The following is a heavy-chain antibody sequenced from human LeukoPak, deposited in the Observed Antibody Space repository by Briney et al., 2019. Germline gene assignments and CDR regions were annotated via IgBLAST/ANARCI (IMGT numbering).Heavy chain of an antibody. D-gene: IGHD4-11*01. CDR3: AKDRGVYRLFDF. J-gene: IGHJ4*02. CDR1: GFTFSSYA. Sequence: GRSLRLSCAASGFTFSSYAMSWVRQAPGKGLEWVSAISGSGGSTYYADSVKGRFTISRDNSKNTLYLQMNSLRADDTAVYYCAKDRGVYRLFDFWGQGTLVTVSS. CDR2: ISGSGGST. V-gene: IGHV3-23*01.